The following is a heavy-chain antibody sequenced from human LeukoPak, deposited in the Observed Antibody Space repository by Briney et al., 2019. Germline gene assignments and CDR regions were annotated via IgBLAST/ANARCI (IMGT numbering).Heavy chain of an antibody. CDR3: AKDFGRSGDRGPFDY. Sequence: PGGSLRLSCAASGFTFDDYAMHWVRQAPGKGLEWVSLISWDGGSTYYADSVKGRFTISRDNSKNSLYLQMNSLRTEDTALYYCAKDFGRSGDRGPFDYWGQGTLVTVSS. CDR1: GFTFDDYA. D-gene: IGHD2-15*01. CDR2: ISWDGGST. V-gene: IGHV3-43*01. J-gene: IGHJ4*02.